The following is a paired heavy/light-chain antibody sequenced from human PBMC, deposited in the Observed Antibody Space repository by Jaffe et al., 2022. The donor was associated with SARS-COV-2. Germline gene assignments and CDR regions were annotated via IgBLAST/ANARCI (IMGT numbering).Light chain of an antibody. Sequence: DIQMTQSPSTLSASVGDRVTITCRASQSISSWLAWYQQKPGKAPKLLIYKASSLESGVPSRFSGSGSGTEFTLTISSLQPDDFATYYCQQYNSYSITFGQGTRLEIK. CDR2: KAS. CDR1: QSISSW. CDR3: QQYNSYSIT. J-gene: IGKJ5*01. V-gene: IGKV1-5*03.
Heavy chain of an antibody. CDR1: GYTFTGYY. D-gene: IGHD3-16*02. V-gene: IGHV1-2*02. CDR3: ARAGGDRYYDYVWGSYRPNRYYFDY. Sequence: QVQLVQSGAEVKKPGASVKVSCKASGYTFTGYYMHWVRQAPGQGLEWMGWINPNSGGTNYAQKFQGRVTMTRDTSISTAYMELSRLRSDDTAVYYCARAGGDRYYDYVWGSYRPNRYYFDYWGQGTLVTVSS. J-gene: IGHJ4*02. CDR2: INPNSGGT.